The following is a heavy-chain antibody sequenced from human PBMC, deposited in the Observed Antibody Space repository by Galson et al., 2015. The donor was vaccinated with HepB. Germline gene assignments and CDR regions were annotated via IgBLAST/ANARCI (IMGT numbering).Heavy chain of an antibody. D-gene: IGHD2-21*02. J-gene: IGHJ6*02. CDR3: ARDRRSGGYCGGDCYPNYYYYYGMDV. V-gene: IGHV1-69*04. Sequence: SVKVSCKASGGTFSSYTISWVRQAPGQGLEWMGRIIPILGIANYAQKFQGRVTITADKSTSTAYMELSSLRSEDTAVYYCARDRRSGGYCGGDCYPNYYYYYGMDVWGQGTTVTVSS. CDR1: GGTFSSYT. CDR2: IIPILGIA.